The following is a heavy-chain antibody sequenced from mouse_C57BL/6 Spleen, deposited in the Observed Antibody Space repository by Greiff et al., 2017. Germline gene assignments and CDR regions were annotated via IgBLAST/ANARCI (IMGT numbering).Heavy chain of an antibody. V-gene: IGHV1-81*01. J-gene: IGHJ2*01. Sequence: VQLQQSGAELARPGASVKLSCKASGYTFTSYGISWVKQRTGQGLEWIGEIYPRSGNTYYNEKFKGKATLTVDKSASTAYMELRSLTSEDSAVYFCASRDSSGYFDYWGQGTTLTVSS. D-gene: IGHD3-2*02. CDR2: IYPRSGNT. CDR1: GYTFTSYG. CDR3: ASRDSSGYFDY.